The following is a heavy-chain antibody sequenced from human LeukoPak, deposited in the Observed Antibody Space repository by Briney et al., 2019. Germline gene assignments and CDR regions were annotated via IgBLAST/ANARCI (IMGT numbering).Heavy chain of an antibody. CDR3: ANVGDVYKDAFDI. CDR1: GFTFSSYW. CDR2: IKQDGNEK. J-gene: IGHJ3*02. V-gene: IGHV3-7*01. Sequence: GGPLRLPCATSGFTFSSYWMTWVRQAPGKGLEWVANIKQDGNEKYYVDSVKGRFTISRDNAKNSLYLQMNTLRAEDTAVYYCANVGDVYKDAFDIWGQGTMVTVSS. D-gene: IGHD5-24*01.